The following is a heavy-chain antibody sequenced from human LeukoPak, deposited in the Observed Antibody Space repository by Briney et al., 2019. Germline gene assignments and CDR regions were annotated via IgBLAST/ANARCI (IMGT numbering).Heavy chain of an antibody. CDR3: AKDRGQEIYYFDY. D-gene: IGHD5-24*01. J-gene: IGHJ4*02. V-gene: IGHV3-30*02. Sequence: GGSLRLSCAASGFTFSSYGMHRVRQAPGKGLEWVAFIRYDGSNKYYADSVKGRFTISRDNSKNTLYLQMNSLRAEDTAVYYCAKDRGQEIYYFDYWGQGTLVTVSS. CDR2: IRYDGSNK. CDR1: GFTFSSYG.